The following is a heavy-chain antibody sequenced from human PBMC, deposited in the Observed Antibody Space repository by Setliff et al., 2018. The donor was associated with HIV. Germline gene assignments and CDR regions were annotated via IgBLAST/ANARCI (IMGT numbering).Heavy chain of an antibody. CDR2: INAGNGNI. V-gene: IGHV1-3*01. J-gene: IGHJ4*02. CDR1: GYTFTTYA. D-gene: IGHD1-26*01. Sequence: ASVKVSCKASGYTFTTYAIHWVRQAPGQRLEWMGWINAGNGNINYAHKFQGRVTMTTDTSTSTADLELRGLRADDTAVYYCARHVTGAAYWNFFDYWGQGTLVTVSS. CDR3: ARHVTGAAYWNFFDY.